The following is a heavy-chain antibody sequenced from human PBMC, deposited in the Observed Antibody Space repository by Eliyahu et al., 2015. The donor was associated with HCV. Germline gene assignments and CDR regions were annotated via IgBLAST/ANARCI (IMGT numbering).Heavy chain of an antibody. Sequence: EVQLVESGGGLVKPGGSLXXSXAASGFTFSSXSMXXVRQAPGKGLXWVSSISSSSSXIYYADSVKGRFTISRDNAKNSLYLQMNSLRAEDTAVYYCASSLEDSSGYSSFDYWGQGTLVTVSS. CDR3: ASSLEDSSGYSSFDY. D-gene: IGHD3-22*01. CDR2: ISSSSSXI. V-gene: IGHV3-21*01. J-gene: IGHJ4*02. CDR1: GFTFSSXS.